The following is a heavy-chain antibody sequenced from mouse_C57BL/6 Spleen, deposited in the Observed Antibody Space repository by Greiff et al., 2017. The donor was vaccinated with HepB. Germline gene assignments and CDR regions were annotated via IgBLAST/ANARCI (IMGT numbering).Heavy chain of an antibody. CDR3: ARGRTAQATAWFAY. Sequence: QVQLQQSGPELVKPGASVKISCKASGYAFSSSWMNWVKQRPGKGLEWIGRIYPGDGDTNYNGKFKGKATLTADKSSSTAYMQLSSLTSEDSAVYFCARGRTAQATAWFAYWGQGTLVTVSA. J-gene: IGHJ3*01. D-gene: IGHD3-2*02. V-gene: IGHV1-82*01. CDR2: IYPGDGDT. CDR1: GYAFSSSW.